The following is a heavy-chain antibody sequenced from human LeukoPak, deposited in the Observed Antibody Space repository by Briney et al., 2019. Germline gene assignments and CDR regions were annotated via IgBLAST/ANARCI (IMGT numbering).Heavy chain of an antibody. CDR3: AKISESDY. Sequence: PGGSLRLSCAASGFTFTTYGMHWVRQAPGKGLEWVAFIRYDGSNKYYADSVKGRFPISRDISKNTLYLQMNSLRAEDTAVYYCAKISESDYWGQGTLVTVSS. J-gene: IGHJ4*02. CDR1: GFTFTTYG. CDR2: IRYDGSNK. V-gene: IGHV3-30*02.